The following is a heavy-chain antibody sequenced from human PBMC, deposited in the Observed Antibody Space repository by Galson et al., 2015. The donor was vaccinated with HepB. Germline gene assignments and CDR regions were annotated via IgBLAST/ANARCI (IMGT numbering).Heavy chain of an antibody. J-gene: IGHJ4*02. Sequence: SLRLSCAGSGFTFSSYGMHWVRQAPGKGLEWVAVVSYDGRNKYYADSMKGRFTISRDNSKNTLYLQMNSLRAEDTAVYYCAKGSGYESTIFDYWGQGTLVSVSS. V-gene: IGHV3-30*18. CDR3: AKGSGYESTIFDY. CDR1: GFTFSSYG. CDR2: VSYDGRNK. D-gene: IGHD3-22*01.